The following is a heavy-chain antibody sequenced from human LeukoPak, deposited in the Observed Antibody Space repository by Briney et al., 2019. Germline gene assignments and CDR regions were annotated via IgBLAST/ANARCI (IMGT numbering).Heavy chain of an antibody. CDR1: GGSISSSSYY. Sequence: SETLSLTCTVSGGSISSSSYYWGWIRQPPGKGLEWIGSIYYSGSTYYNPSLKSRVTISVDTSKNQFSLKLSSVTAADTAVYYCARQGFGRLGELSRVYYYYYYMDVWGKGTTVTISS. CDR3: ARQGFGRLGELSRVYYYYYYMDV. J-gene: IGHJ6*03. D-gene: IGHD3-16*02. V-gene: IGHV4-39*01. CDR2: IYYSGST.